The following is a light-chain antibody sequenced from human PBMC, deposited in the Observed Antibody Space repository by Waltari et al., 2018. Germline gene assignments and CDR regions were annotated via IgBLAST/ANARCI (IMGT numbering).Light chain of an antibody. CDR1: SSDVGGYNY. V-gene: IGLV2-11*01. J-gene: IGLJ3*02. CDR2: DVP. CDR3: CSYAGSITFWV. Sequence: QSALTQPRSVSGSPGQSVTISCTGTSSDVGGYNYVSWYQHHPGKAPKLIIDDVPKRPSVVPDRFSASKSDNTASLTISGLQAEEEADYCCCSYAGSITFWVFGGGTKLTVL.